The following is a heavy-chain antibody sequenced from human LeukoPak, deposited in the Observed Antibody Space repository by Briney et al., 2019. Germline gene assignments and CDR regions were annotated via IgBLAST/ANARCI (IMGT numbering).Heavy chain of an antibody. J-gene: IGHJ4*02. CDR2: ITDSGRKT. CDR3: AKITMATTPNY. D-gene: IGHD3-10*01. Sequence: GGSLRLSCVASGLTFRSYAMNWVRQASGKGQEWVSGITDSGRKTYYADSVKGRFSISRDNSKNTLYLQMSDLRAEDTAVYYCAKITMATTPNYWGQGTLVTVSS. CDR1: GLTFRSYA. V-gene: IGHV3-23*01.